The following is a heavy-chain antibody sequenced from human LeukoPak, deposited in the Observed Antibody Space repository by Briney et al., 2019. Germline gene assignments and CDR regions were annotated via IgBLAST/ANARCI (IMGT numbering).Heavy chain of an antibody. D-gene: IGHD3-22*01. CDR3: ARVGDSSGYYFPNRNYYYYYMDV. J-gene: IGHJ6*03. Sequence: SGTLSLTCAVTGGSISSSNWWSWIRQPPGKGLEWIGEIYHSGSTNYNPSLKSRVTISVDKSKTQFSLKLSSVTAADTAVYYCARVGDSSGYYFPNRNYYYYYMDVWGKGTTVTVSS. CDR2: IYHSGST. V-gene: IGHV4-4*02. CDR1: GGSISSSNW.